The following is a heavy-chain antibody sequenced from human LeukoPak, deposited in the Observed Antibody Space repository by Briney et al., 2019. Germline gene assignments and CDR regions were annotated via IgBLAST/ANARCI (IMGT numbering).Heavy chain of an antibody. CDR2: IKQDGSEK. Sequence: GGSLRLSCAASGFTFGSYWMSWVRQAPGKGLEWVANIKQDGSEKYYVDSVKGRFTISRDNAKNSLYLQMNSLRAEDTAVYYCARDAVTTDYYYYMDVWGKGTTVTVSS. CDR1: GFTFGSYW. V-gene: IGHV3-7*01. J-gene: IGHJ6*03. CDR3: ARDAVTTDYYYYMDV. D-gene: IGHD4-17*01.